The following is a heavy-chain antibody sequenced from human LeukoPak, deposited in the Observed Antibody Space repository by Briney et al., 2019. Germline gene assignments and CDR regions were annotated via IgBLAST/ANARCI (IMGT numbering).Heavy chain of an antibody. CDR3: ATHETENWFDP. CDR2: LHYSGTT. J-gene: IGHJ5*02. V-gene: IGHV4-59*08. CDR1: GASITSHY. Sequence: PSETLSLTCTVSGASITSHYWSWLRQPPGKGLEWIGYLHYSGTTNYSPSLKRRVTISVDTSRRQFSLKLTSVTAADTAVYYCATHETENWFDPWGQGTLVAVSS. D-gene: IGHD2-21*02.